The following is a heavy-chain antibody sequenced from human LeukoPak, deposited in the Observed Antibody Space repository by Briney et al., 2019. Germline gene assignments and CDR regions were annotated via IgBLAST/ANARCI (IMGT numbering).Heavy chain of an antibody. J-gene: IGHJ4*02. CDR2: ISANTGKT. Sequence: ASVKVSCKASGSTFATYGFCWVRRAPGHGLEWMGWISANTGKTDYAQKFQGRVTMTTDTSTSTDYMELRSLRPDDTAVYYCAKIAGDRMDYWGQGTLLTVSS. CDR3: AKIAGDRMDY. V-gene: IGHV1-18*01. CDR1: GSTFATYG. D-gene: IGHD6-13*01.